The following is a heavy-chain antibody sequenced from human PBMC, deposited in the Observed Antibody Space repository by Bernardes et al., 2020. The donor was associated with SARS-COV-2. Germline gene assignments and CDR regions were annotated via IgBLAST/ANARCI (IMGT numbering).Heavy chain of an antibody. CDR1: GYTFTGYY. CDR3: ARGGLLGATPSWDY. V-gene: IGHV1-2*02. Sequence: ASVKASCQTSGYTFTGYYIHWVRQAPGQGLEWMGWIFPNNGGTNYAQKFQGRVTMTRDTSLRTAYMELSGLTSDDTAVYYCARGGLLGATPSWDYWGQGPLVTVAS. CDR2: IFPNNGGT. J-gene: IGHJ4*02. D-gene: IGHD1-26*01.